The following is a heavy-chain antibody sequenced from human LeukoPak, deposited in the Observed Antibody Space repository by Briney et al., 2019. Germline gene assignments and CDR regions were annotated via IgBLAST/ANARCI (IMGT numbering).Heavy chain of an antibody. D-gene: IGHD3-22*01. J-gene: IGHJ6*03. CDR2: INPNSGGT. CDR3: ARKGDYYDSSGYWSYYYYYMDV. Sequence: ASVKVPCKASGYTFTGYYMHWVRQAPGQGLEWMGWINPNSGGTNYAQKFQGRVTMTRDTSISTAYMELSRLRSDDTAVYYCARKGDYYDSSGYWSYYYYYMDVWGKGTTVTISS. V-gene: IGHV1-2*02. CDR1: GYTFTGYY.